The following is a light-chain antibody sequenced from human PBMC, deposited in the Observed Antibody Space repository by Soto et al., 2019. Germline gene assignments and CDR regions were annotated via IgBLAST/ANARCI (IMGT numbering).Light chain of an antibody. CDR2: GAS. CDR1: QSVSSSY. CDR3: QQYGSSPIT. Sequence: ELVLTQSPGTLSLSPGERATLSCRASQSVSSSYLAWYQQNPGEAHSLLIYGASSRATGIPDRFSGSGSGTDFTLTISRLETEDVAVYYCQQYGSSPITFGKGTRLAIK. J-gene: IGKJ5*01. V-gene: IGKV3-20*01.